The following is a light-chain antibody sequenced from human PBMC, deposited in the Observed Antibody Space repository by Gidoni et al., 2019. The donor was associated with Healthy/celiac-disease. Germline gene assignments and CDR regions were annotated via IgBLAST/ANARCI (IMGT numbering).Light chain of an antibody. V-gene: IGLV2-14*01. J-gene: IGLJ3*02. CDR2: DVS. Sequence: QSPLTQPAPVPGPPGQSITISCTGTSSDVGGYNYVSWYQQHPGKAPKLMIYDVSNRPSGVSNRFSGSKSGNTASLTISGLQAEDEADYYCSSYTSSSTLGFGGGTKLTVL. CDR3: SSYTSSSTLG. CDR1: SSDVGGYNY.